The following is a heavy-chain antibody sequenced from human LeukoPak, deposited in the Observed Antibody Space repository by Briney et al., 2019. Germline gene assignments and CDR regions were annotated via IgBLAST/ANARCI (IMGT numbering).Heavy chain of an antibody. CDR1: GCTFCSSW. J-gene: IGHJ4*02. Sequence: GGSLRLSCVASGCTFCSSWMTWVRQAPWKGREWLVNIKQDGSEKYYMDSVKGRFTISSDNAKTSLYLQMNSLRAEDTAVYYCARDRAQAYWGQGTLVTVSS. CDR3: ARDRAQAY. CDR2: IKQDGSEK. V-gene: IGHV3-7*01.